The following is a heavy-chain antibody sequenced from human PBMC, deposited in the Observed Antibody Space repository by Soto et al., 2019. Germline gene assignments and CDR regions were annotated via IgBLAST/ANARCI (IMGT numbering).Heavy chain of an antibody. Sequence: QVQLVESGGGVVQPGRSLRLSCAASGFTFSSYGMHWVRQAPGKGLEWVAFISYDGSNKYYADSVKGRFTISRDNSKNTLYLQMNSLRAEDTAVYYCAKDLLGPGRAYGMDVWGQGTMVTVSS. CDR1: GFTFSSYG. J-gene: IGHJ6*02. D-gene: IGHD7-27*01. CDR3: AKDLLGPGRAYGMDV. V-gene: IGHV3-30*18. CDR2: ISYDGSNK.